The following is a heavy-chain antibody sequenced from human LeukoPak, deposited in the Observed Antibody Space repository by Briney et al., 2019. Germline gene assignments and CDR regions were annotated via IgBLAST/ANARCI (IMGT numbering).Heavy chain of an antibody. D-gene: IGHD2-2*01. CDR3: ARRCSSTACHTYNWFDP. Sequence: SETLSLTCTVSGDSISSSSFYWGWIRQPPGKGLEYIGSISYTGDTYYNPSLESRVTLSVDTSKNQFSLKLTSVTAADTAVYYCARRCSSTACHTYNWFDPWGQGTLVTVSS. J-gene: IGHJ5*02. CDR1: GDSISSSSFY. CDR2: ISYTGDT. V-gene: IGHV4-39*01.